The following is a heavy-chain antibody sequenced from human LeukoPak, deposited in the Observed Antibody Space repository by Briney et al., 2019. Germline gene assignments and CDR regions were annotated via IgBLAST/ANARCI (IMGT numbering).Heavy chain of an antibody. Sequence: PSETLSLTCTVSGGSISSYYWSWIRQPPGKGLEWIGYIYYSGSTNYNPSLKSRVTISVDTSKNQFSLKLSSVTAADTAVYYCARFTGYSGGWYFYYLDYWGQGTLVTVSS. J-gene: IGHJ4*02. V-gene: IGHV4-59*08. D-gene: IGHD6-19*01. CDR2: IYYSGST. CDR1: GGSISSYY. CDR3: ARFTGYSGGWYFYYLDY.